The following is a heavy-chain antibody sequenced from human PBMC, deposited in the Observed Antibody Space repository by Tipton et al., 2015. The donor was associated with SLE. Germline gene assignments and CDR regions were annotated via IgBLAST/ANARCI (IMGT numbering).Heavy chain of an antibody. CDR3: ASHRLTRYSAYDYPTDFDY. D-gene: IGHD5-12*01. J-gene: IGHJ4*02. Sequence: TLSLTCTVSGYSISSGYYWGWIRQPPGKGLEWIGSIYHGGSTYYNPSLKSRVTISVDTSKNQFSLKLSSVTAADTAVYYCASHRLTRYSAYDYPTDFDYWGQGTLVTVSS. CDR2: IYHGGST. CDR1: GYSISSGYY. V-gene: IGHV4-38-2*02.